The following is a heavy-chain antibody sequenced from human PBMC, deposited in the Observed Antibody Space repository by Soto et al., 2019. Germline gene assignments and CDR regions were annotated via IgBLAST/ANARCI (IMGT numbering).Heavy chain of an antibody. CDR1: DGYISSYY. D-gene: IGHD6-13*01. V-gene: IGHV4-4*07. J-gene: IGHJ4*02. CDR2: IYTSGST. Sequence: SDTLSLTYTVSDGYISSYYWSWIRQPAGKGLEWIGRIYTSGSTNYNPSLKSRVTMSVDTSKNQFSLKLSSVTAADTAVYYCARGPYAAAGNYFDYWGQGTLVTVSS. CDR3: ARGPYAAAGNYFDY.